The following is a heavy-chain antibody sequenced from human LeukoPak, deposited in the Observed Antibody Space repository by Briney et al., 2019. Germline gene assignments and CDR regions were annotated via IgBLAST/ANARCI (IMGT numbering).Heavy chain of an antibody. CDR3: ARGAFYYDSSGYSYAFDI. CDR2: ISSSSSYI. D-gene: IGHD3-22*01. CDR1: GFTFSSYS. J-gene: IGHJ3*02. Sequence: PGGSLRLSCAASGFTFSSYSMNWVRQAPGKGLEWVSSISSSSSYIYYADSVKGRFTISRDNAKNSLYLQMNSLRAEDTAVYYCARGAFYYDSSGYSYAFDIWGQGTMVTVSS. V-gene: IGHV3-21*01.